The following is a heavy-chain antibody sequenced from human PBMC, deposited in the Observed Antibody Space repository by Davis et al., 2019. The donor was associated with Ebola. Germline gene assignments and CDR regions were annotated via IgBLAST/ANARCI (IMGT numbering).Heavy chain of an antibody. V-gene: IGHV1-8*01. Sequence: AASVKVSCKASGYTFSNYAINWVRQATGQGLEWMGWMNPNSGDTGYAQKFQGRVTKTRNTSISTAYMELSSLRSEDTAVYYCAREGTGDGFIYYYGMDVWGQGTTVTVSS. CDR2: MNPNSGDT. CDR3: AREGTGDGFIYYYGMDV. D-gene: IGHD1-1*01. CDR1: GYTFSNYA. J-gene: IGHJ6*02.